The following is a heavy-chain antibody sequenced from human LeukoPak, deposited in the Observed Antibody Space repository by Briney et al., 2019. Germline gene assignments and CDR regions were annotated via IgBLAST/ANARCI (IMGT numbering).Heavy chain of an antibody. D-gene: IGHD3-16*01. CDR1: GFRFSGYW. V-gene: IGHV3-7*03. Sequence: TGGSLRLSCAASGFRFSGYWMTWVRQAPGKGLEWAANIKGDGSETSYVTSVRGRFTISRDNAKNSLYLQMSNLRAEDTAVYFCARGGGLDVWGQGATVTVSS. CDR3: ARGGGLDV. CDR2: IKGDGSET. J-gene: IGHJ6*02.